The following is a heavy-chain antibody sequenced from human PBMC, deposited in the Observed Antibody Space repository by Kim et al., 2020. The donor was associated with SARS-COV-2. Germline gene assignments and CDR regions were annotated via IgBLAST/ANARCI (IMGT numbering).Heavy chain of an antibody. D-gene: IGHD6-19*01. CDR3: ARVLTSGWSYFDY. V-gene: IGHV3-21*01. CDR1: GFTFSSYS. CDR2: ISSSSSYI. J-gene: IGHJ4*02. Sequence: GGSLRLSCAASGFTFSSYSMNWVRQAPGKGLEWISSISSSSSYIYYADSMKGRFTISRDNARASLYLQMNSLRAEDTAVYYCARVLTSGWSYFDYWGQGTLVTVSS.